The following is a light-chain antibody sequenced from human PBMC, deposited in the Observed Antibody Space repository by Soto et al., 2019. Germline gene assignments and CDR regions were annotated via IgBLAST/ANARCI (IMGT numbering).Light chain of an antibody. CDR1: QSVSSY. Sequence: EIVLTQSPATLSLSPGERATLSCRASQSVSSYLAWYQQKPGQAPRLRIYDASNRATGIPARFSVSGSGTDFTLTIRILEHEDFAVYYCQHRSNWPPITFGQGTRLEIK. V-gene: IGKV3-11*01. CDR2: DAS. CDR3: QHRSNWPPIT. J-gene: IGKJ5*01.